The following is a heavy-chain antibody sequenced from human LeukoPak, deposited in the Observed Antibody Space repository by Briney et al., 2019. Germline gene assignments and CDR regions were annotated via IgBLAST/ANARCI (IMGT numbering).Heavy chain of an antibody. J-gene: IGHJ4*02. V-gene: IGHV3-7*01. CDR1: GFTFSKYW. CDR3: ASLWFGGL. D-gene: IGHD3-10*01. CDR2: IKEEGSEE. Sequence: GGSLRLSCVASGFTFSKYWMTWVRQATGKGLEWVANIKEEGSEEFYDDSVKGRYTISRDNATHSVYQQMNSLRGEDTAVYYCASLWFGGLWGQGTQVTVSS.